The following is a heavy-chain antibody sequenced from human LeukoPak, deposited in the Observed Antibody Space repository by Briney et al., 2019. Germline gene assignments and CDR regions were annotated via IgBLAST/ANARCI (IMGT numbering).Heavy chain of an antibody. Sequence: SETLSLTCTVSGGSISSSLYYWRWIRQPPGKRLKWIGSIYHSGSTYYSSSHKSRVTMSVDTSKNQFSLRLSSVTAADTAVYYCARRSVQYSGYDVGNWFDPWGQGTLVTVSS. CDR3: ARRSVQYSGYDVGNWFDP. CDR1: GGSISSSLYY. J-gene: IGHJ5*02. D-gene: IGHD5-12*01. V-gene: IGHV4-39*07. CDR2: IYHSGST.